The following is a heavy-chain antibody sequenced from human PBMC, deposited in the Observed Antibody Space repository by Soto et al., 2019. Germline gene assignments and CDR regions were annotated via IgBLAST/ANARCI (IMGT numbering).Heavy chain of an antibody. Sequence: SETLSLTCTVSGGSISSGGYYWSWIRQHPGKGLEWIGYIYYSGSTYYNPSLKSRVTISVDTSKNQFSLKLSSVTAADTAVYYCARAFSLDYGDDDGQYYFDYWGQGTLVTVSS. J-gene: IGHJ4*02. CDR2: IYYSGST. D-gene: IGHD4-17*01. V-gene: IGHV4-31*03. CDR3: ARAFSLDYGDDDGQYYFDY. CDR1: GGSISSGGYY.